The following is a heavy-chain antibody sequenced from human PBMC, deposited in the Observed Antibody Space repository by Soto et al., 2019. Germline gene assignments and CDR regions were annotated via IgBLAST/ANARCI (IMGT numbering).Heavy chain of an antibody. Sequence: GASVKVSCKASGYTFTSYAMHWVRQAPGQRLEWMGWINAGNGNTKYSQKYQGRVTITRDTSASTAYMELSSLRSENTDVYYCAAIAVAGSWGSFAYWGRGPLVPAS. CDR3: AAIAVAGSWGSFAY. V-gene: IGHV1-3*01. CDR2: INAGNGNT. D-gene: IGHD6-19*01. J-gene: IGHJ4*02. CDR1: GYTFTSYA.